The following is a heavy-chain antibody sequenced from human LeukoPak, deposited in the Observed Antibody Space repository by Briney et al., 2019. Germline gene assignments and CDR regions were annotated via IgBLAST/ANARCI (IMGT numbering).Heavy chain of an antibody. Sequence: GGSLRLSCAASGFSLSGYAMSWVRQAPGKGPEWVSHISGSGSSTYNADSVKGRFTISRDNSKNSVYLQMSSLRADDTAVYFCARKDVRSAMIFLDVWGRGTTVTVSS. CDR1: GFSLSGYA. V-gene: IGHV3-23*01. D-gene: IGHD3/OR15-3a*01. CDR2: ISGSGSST. J-gene: IGHJ6*02. CDR3: ARKDVRSAMIFLDV.